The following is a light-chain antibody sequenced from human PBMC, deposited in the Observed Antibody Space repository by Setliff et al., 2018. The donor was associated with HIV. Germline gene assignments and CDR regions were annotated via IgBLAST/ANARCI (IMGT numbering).Light chain of an antibody. V-gene: IGLV2-14*01. CDR2: EVR. CDR1: SSDVGGYSL. Sequence: QSALTQPASVSGSPGQSITISCTGTSSDVGGYSLVPWYQQHPGKAPKLIIYEVRNRPSGVSNRFSGSKSGNTASLTISGLQTEDKADYYCSSYAITNTLPFGTGTRSPS. CDR3: SSYAITNTLP. J-gene: IGLJ1*01.